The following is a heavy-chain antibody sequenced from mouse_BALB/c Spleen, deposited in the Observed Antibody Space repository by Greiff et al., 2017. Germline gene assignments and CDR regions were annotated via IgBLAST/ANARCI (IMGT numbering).Heavy chain of an antibody. CDR3: TRDKSMDY. Sequence: EVNVVESGGGLVKPGGSLKLSCAASGFTFSSYTMSWVRQTPEKRLEWVATISSGGSYTYYPDSVKGRFTISRDNAKNTLYLQMSSLKSEDTAMYYCTRDKSMDYWGQGTSVTVSA. CDR1: GFTFSSYT. CDR2: ISSGGSYT. J-gene: IGHJ4*01. V-gene: IGHV5-6-4*01.